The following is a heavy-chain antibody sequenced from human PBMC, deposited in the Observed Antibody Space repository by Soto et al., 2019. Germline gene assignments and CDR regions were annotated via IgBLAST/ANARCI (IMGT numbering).Heavy chain of an antibody. CDR1: GGTFRNYP. CDR2: IFPLTDIP. J-gene: IGHJ4*02. Sequence: QVQLVQSGTEVKKPGSSVKVSGKASGGTFRNYPINWVRQAPGQGLEWMGSIFPLTDIPAYAQNFQARRTISADKSTSTAYIELSSLSSDDTAMYFCASSPLVVLDYFESWGQGTLVTVSS. CDR3: ASSPLVVLDYFES. V-gene: IGHV1-69*02.